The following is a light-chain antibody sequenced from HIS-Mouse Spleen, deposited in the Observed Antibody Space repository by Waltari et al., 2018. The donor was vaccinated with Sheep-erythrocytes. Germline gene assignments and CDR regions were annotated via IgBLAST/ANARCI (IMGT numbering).Light chain of an antibody. Sequence: QSALTQPRSVSGSPGQSVTISCTGTSSDVGGYNYVSWYKHHPGKAPERMIYDVSKPPSGVPDRFSGHTACNTATLTISGLQAEDEADYYCCSYAGRYNHVFATGTKVTVL. V-gene: IGLV2-11*01. CDR2: DVS. J-gene: IGLJ1*01. CDR1: SSDVGGYNY. CDR3: CSYAGRYNHV.